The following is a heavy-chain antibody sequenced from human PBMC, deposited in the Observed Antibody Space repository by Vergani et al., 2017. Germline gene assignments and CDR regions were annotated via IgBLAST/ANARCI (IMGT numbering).Heavy chain of an antibody. CDR2: ISSDGGST. J-gene: IGHJ5*02. D-gene: IGHD1/OR15-1a*01. V-gene: IGHV3-23*01. CDR3: AKDRATKFPSHRGNNNWFDP. Sequence: EVQLLESGGGLVQPGGSLRLSCAASGFTFSTYAMTWVRQAPGKGLEWVSTISSDGGSTYYADSVKGRFTISRDNSKNTLYLQMNSLRAEDTAVYYCAKDRATKFPSHRGNNNWFDPWGQGTLVTVSS. CDR1: GFTFSTYA.